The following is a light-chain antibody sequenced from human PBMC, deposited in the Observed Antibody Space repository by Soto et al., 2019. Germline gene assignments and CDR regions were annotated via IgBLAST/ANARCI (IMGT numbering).Light chain of an antibody. CDR1: QSISSY. J-gene: IGKJ1*01. CDR3: QQSYSTLWT. Sequence: DIQMTQSPSSLSASVGDRVTITCRASQSISSYLNWYQQKPGKAPKLLIYAASSLQSGVPSRFSGSGSGTDFTLTISSLQPDDFATYYCQQSYSTLWTFGQGSKVDIK. V-gene: IGKV1-39*01. CDR2: AAS.